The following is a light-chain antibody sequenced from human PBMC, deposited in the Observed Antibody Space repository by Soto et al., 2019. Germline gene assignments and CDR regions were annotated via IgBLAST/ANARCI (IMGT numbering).Light chain of an antibody. CDR2: GAS. CDR3: QQHTDWPPIT. Sequence: EVVMTQSPASLSASPGERVTLSCRASQNIRSSLAWYQQKPGQPPRLLIYGASTRATGVPARLSGSGSGTDFILTISSLQSEDFAVYYCQQHTDWPPITFGQGTRLEIK. CDR1: QNIRSS. J-gene: IGKJ5*01. V-gene: IGKV3-15*01.